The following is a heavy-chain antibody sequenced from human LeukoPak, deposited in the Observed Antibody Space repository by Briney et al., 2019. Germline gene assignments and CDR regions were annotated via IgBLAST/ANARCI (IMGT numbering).Heavy chain of an antibody. CDR3: AKSGWLDN. Sequence: GGSLRLSCAASGFTFSIIGMSWVRQAPGEGLEWVSTINEGGEDTYYANSVKGRFTVSRDNSRNTLYLQMNSPRVEDTAVYYCAKSGWLDNLGQGTLVTVSS. CDR2: INEGGEDT. D-gene: IGHD6-19*01. CDR1: GFTFSIIG. V-gene: IGHV3-23*01. J-gene: IGHJ4*02.